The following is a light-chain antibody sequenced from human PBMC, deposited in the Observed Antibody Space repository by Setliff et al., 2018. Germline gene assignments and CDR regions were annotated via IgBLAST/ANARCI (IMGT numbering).Light chain of an antibody. J-gene: IGLJ2*01. Sequence: QSALTQPAAVSGSPGQSITISCAGTNSDVGGYNYVSWYQQHPNKAPKLMIYEVTKRPSGVSDRFSGSKSGNTASLTISGLQAEDGADYYCLSYTSETTHALFAGGTQLTVL. CDR2: EVT. V-gene: IGLV2-14*03. CDR3: LSYTSETTHAL. CDR1: NSDVGGYNY.